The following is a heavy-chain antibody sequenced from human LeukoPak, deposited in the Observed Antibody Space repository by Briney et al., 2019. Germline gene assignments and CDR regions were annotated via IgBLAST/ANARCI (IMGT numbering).Heavy chain of an antibody. D-gene: IGHD3-22*01. CDR2: IFHSGST. J-gene: IGHJ3*02. CDR1: GYSISSGFY. V-gene: IGHV4-38-2*02. Sequence: SETLSLTCSVSGYSISSGFYWGWIRPPPGKGLEWIGSIFHSGSTYYNPSLKSRVTISVDTSKNQFSLKLSSVTAADTAVYYCARANYYDSSGYSRGAFDIWGQGTMVTVSS. CDR3: ARANYYDSSGYSRGAFDI.